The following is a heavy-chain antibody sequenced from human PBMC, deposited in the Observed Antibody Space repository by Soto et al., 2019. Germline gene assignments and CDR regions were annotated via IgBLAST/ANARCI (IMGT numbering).Heavy chain of an antibody. Sequence: GESLKISCKGSGYSFTSYWISWVRQMPGKGLEWMGRIDPSDSYTNYSRSFQAHFTISADKPMSTAYLQWSSLKASDTAMYYCARYAIGQLLYYYYYGMDVWGQGTTVPVSS. CDR1: GYSFTSYW. J-gene: IGHJ6*02. CDR3: ARYAIGQLLYYYYYGMDV. V-gene: IGHV5-10-1*01. CDR2: IDPSDSYT. D-gene: IGHD2-2*01.